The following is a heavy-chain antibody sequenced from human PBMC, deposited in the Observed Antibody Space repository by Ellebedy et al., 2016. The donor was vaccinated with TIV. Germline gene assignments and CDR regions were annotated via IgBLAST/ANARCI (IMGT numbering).Heavy chain of an antibody. CDR1: GFAVSGNY. CDR2: IYSHGSA. CDR3: ARDGGGVGLRFPY. J-gene: IGHJ3*01. V-gene: IGHV3-53*01. Sequence: GGSLRLXCAASGFAVSGNYISWVRQAPGKGLEWVSVIYSHGSAYYADSVKGRFTISRDISENTVYLQMNSLRAEDTALYYCARDGGGVGLRFPYWGQGTMVTVSP. D-gene: IGHD5-12*01.